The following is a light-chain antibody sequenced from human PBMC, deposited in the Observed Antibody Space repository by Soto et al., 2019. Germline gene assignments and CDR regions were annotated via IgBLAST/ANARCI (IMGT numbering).Light chain of an antibody. J-gene: IGKJ5*01. Sequence: EILLTQSPVSLSVSPGERATLSCRASQSVSSNLAWYQQKPGQAPRLLIYGASTRATGIPARFSGSGSGTEFTLTISSLQSEDFAVYFCQQYNNWPPITFGQGTRLAVK. CDR3: QQYNNWPPIT. V-gene: IGKV3-15*01. CDR1: QSVSSN. CDR2: GAS.